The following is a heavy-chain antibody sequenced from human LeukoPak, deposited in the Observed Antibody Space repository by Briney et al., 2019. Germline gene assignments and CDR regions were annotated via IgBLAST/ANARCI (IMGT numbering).Heavy chain of an antibody. V-gene: IGHV3-30-3*01. CDR2: ISYDGSNK. CDR1: GFTFSSYA. Sequence: GGSLRLSCAASGFTFSSYAMHWVRQAPGKGLEWVAVISYDGSNKYYADSVKGRFTISRDNSKNTLYLQMNSLRAEDTAVYYCARGVKSRVVPPATGSLDYYYMDVWGKGTTVTVSS. D-gene: IGHD2-2*01. J-gene: IGHJ6*03. CDR3: ARGVKSRVVPPATGSLDYYYMDV.